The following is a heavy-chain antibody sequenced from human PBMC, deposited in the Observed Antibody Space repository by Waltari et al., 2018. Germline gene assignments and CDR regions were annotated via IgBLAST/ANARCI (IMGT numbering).Heavy chain of an antibody. CDR1: GHPSKIYS. D-gene: IGHD2-2*01. CDR2: ISPTGETI. CDR3: ACSFGASFYKTFDI. Sequence: QLVESGGGLVKPGESLRLSCVASGHPSKIYSFQWVRQTPGRDLEWLAYISPTGETIYYSASVQGRFVVSRDNSRNTLFLQMAHLSADDTALYYCACSFGASFYKTFDIWGQGTTVTVSS. V-gene: IGHV3-48*01. J-gene: IGHJ3*02.